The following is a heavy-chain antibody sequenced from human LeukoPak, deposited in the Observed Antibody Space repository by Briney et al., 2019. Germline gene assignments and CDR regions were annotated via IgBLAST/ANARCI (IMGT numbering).Heavy chain of an antibody. D-gene: IGHD4-23*01. CDR2: IYTSGST. J-gene: IGHJ3*02. Sequence: TSETLYLTCAVYGGSFSGYYWSWIRQPAGKGLEWIGRIYTSGSTNYNPSLKSRVTISVDTSKNQFSLKLSSVTAADTAVYYCARDPTVVTPDDAFDIWGQGTMVTVSS. CDR3: ARDPTVVTPDDAFDI. CDR1: GGSFSGYY. V-gene: IGHV4-4*07.